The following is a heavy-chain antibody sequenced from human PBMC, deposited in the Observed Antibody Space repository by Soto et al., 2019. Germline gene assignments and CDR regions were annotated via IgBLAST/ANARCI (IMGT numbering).Heavy chain of an antibody. CDR2: ISGSGGST. J-gene: IGHJ4*02. V-gene: IGHV3-23*01. Sequence: EVQLLESGGGLVQPGGSLRLSCAASGFPFSIYAMSWVRQAPGTGLDWVSAISGSGGSTYYADSVKGRFTSSRDNSKNTLYRQMNSLRAEDTAVYYCAKDVAYYDSSGYGSDSWCQGTMVTVSS. CDR1: GFPFSIYA. D-gene: IGHD3-22*01. CDR3: AKDVAYYDSSGYGSDS.